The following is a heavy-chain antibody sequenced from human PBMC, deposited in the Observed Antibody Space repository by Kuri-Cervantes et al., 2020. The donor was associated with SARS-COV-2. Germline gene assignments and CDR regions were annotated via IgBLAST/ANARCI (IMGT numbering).Heavy chain of an antibody. CDR2: IYTSGST. V-gene: IGHV4-4*09. Sequence: SETLSLTCAVYGGSFSGYYWSWIRQPAGKGLEWIGYIYTSGSTNYNPSLKSRVTISVDTSKNQFSLKLSSVTAADTAVYYCARERRTFYYYYYMDVWGKGTTVTVSS. J-gene: IGHJ6*03. CDR3: ARERRTFYYYYYMDV. D-gene: IGHD1-1*01. CDR1: GGSFSGYY.